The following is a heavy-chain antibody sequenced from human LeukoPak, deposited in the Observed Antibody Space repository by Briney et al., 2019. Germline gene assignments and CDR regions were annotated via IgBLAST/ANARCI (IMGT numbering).Heavy chain of an antibody. J-gene: IGHJ4*02. Sequence: SETLSLTCTVSGGSISSYYWSWIRLPPGKGLEWIGHIYYSGSTNYNPSLKSRVSISVDTSKNQPSLKLSSVTAADTAVYYCARQIPIGYSSGWYQGYFDYWGQGTLVTVSS. CDR1: GGSISSYY. D-gene: IGHD6-19*01. CDR2: IYYSGST. CDR3: ARQIPIGYSSGWYQGYFDY. V-gene: IGHV4-59*08.